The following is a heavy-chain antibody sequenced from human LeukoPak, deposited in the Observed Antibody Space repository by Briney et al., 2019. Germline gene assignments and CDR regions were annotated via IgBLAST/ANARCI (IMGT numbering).Heavy chain of an antibody. V-gene: IGHV3-23*01. J-gene: IGHJ4*02. CDR2: ISGSGGGR. D-gene: IGHD3-10*01. CDR1: GGTFSSYA. CDR3: AKGGAMVRGVVDY. Sequence: SCKASGGTFSSYAMSWGRQAPGKGLEWVSAISGSGGGRYYADSVTGRFTISRDNSKNTLYLQMNSLRAEDTAVYYCAKGGAMVRGVVDYWGQGTLVTVSS.